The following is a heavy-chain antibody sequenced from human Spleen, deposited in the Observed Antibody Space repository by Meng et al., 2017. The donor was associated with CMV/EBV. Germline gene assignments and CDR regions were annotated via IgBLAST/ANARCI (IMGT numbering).Heavy chain of an antibody. V-gene: IGHV4-31*02. J-gene: IGHJ5*02. CDR3: ARGRGEELHNWFDP. CDR2: IYYSGGT. Sequence: SGGSISSGGYYWSWIRQNPGKGLDYIGYIYYSGGTSYNPTLQSRVTISVDTSKNQFSLKLSSVTAADTAVYYCARGRGEELHNWFDPWGQGTLVTVSS. D-gene: IGHD1-26*01. CDR1: GGSISSGGYY.